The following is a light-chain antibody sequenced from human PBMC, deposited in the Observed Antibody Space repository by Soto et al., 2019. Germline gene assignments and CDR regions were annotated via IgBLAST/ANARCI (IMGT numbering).Light chain of an antibody. Sequence: DIQMTQSPSSLSASVGDRVTITCRASQTIVSYLNWYQQKPGQAPKLLIYMASSLQSGVPSRFSGSGSGTDFTLTISSLQPEDFAAYYCQQSHATPWTFGQGTKVEIK. V-gene: IGKV1-39*01. CDR3: QQSHATPWT. J-gene: IGKJ1*01. CDR1: QTIVSY. CDR2: MAS.